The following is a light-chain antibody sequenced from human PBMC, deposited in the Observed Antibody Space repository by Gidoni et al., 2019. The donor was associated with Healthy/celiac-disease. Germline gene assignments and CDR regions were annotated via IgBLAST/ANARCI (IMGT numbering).Light chain of an antibody. CDR3: QQRSNWPPIT. J-gene: IGKJ5*01. CDR1: QSVSSY. CDR2: DAS. Sequence: EIVLTQSPATLSLSPGERATLSCRASQSVSSYLAWYQQKPGQAPRLLIYDASNRATGIPARFSGSGSGTDFTLTISSLESEDFAVYYCQQRSNWPPITFXQXTRLXIK. V-gene: IGKV3-11*01.